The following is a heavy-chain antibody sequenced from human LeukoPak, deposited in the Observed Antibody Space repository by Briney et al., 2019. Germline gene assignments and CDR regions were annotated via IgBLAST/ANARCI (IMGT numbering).Heavy chain of an antibody. V-gene: IGHV3-23*01. CDR2: ISPTTGTT. CDR3: ATKTSYGDRYFDY. Sequence: TGGSLRLSCAASGFTFSSYAMSWIRQAPGKRLEWLSAISPTTGTTFYADSVKGRFTISRDNSKNMLYLQMNSLRAEDTAIYYCATKTSYGDRYFDYWGQGTLVTVSS. J-gene: IGHJ4*02. CDR1: GFTFSSYA. D-gene: IGHD4-17*01.